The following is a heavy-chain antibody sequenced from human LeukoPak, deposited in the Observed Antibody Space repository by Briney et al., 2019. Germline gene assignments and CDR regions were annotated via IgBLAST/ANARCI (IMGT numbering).Heavy chain of an antibody. D-gene: IGHD3/OR15-3a*01. Sequence: SETLSLTCTVSGGSISSYYWRWLRQPPGKGLEWIGYIYYSGSTNYNPSLERRVTISVDTSKNQFSLTLSTVTAADTAVDYCARFVGEDGLVLPYYYGMDVWGQGTTVTVSS. CDR3: ARFVGEDGLVLPYYYGMDV. CDR2: IYYSGST. V-gene: IGHV4-59*01. CDR1: GGSISSYY. J-gene: IGHJ6*02.